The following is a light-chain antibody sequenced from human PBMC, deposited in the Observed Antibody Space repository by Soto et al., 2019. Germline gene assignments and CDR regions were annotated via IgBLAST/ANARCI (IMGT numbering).Light chain of an antibody. CDR1: ESVSSN. Sequence: EIVMTQSPATLSVSPGERATLSCRASESVSSNLAWYQQKPGQAPRLLIYGASTRATSIPARFSGSGSGTEFTLTISNLQSEDFAVYYCQQYNNWPPWTFGQGPKVEI. CDR2: GAS. CDR3: QQYNNWPPWT. V-gene: IGKV3-15*01. J-gene: IGKJ1*01.